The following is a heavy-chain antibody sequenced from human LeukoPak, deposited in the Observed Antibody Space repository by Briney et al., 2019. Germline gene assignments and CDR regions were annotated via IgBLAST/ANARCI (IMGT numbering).Heavy chain of an antibody. CDR2: ISYDGSNK. V-gene: IGHV3-30*03. CDR3: ASWSSSTSFSWDY. D-gene: IGHD2-2*01. Sequence: GGSLRLSCAASGFTFSSYGVHWVRQAPGKGLEWVAVISYDGSNKYYADSVKGRFTISRDNSKNTLYLQMNSLRAEDTAVYYCASWSSSTSFSWDYWGQGTLVTVSS. CDR1: GFTFSSYG. J-gene: IGHJ4*02.